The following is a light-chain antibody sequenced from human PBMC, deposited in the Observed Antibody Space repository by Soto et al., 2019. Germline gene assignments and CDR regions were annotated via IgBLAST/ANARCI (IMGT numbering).Light chain of an antibody. CDR2: DAS. J-gene: IGKJ4*01. Sequence: QLTQSPSSLSASVGDRVTIPCRASQDISTSLAWCQQKPGKPPKLLIYDASTLESGVPSRFSGRGSGTDFTLTISSLQPEDFATYFCQQFQAYPLTFGGGTRVDIK. CDR1: QDISTS. V-gene: IGKV1-13*02. CDR3: QQFQAYPLT.